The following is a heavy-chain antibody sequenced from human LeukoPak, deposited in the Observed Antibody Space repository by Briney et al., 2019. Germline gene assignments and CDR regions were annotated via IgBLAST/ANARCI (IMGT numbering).Heavy chain of an antibody. D-gene: IGHD6-19*01. CDR1: GYIFTSYW. Sequence: PGESLKISCKGSGYIFTSYWISWVRQMPGKGLEWMGRIDSSDSYTNCSPSFQGHVTISADKSINTAYLQWSGLKASDTAIYYCARHQYSSGWNPPAFDSWGQGTLVTVSS. V-gene: IGHV5-10-1*01. J-gene: IGHJ4*02. CDR3: ARHQYSSGWNPPAFDS. CDR2: IDSSDSYT.